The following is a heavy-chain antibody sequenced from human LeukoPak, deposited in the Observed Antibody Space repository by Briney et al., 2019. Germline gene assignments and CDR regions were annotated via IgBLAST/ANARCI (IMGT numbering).Heavy chain of an antibody. D-gene: IGHD3-22*01. Sequence: PSETLSLTCTVSGGSISSSSYYWGWIRQPPGKGLEWIGSIYYSGSTYYNPSLKSRVTISVDTSKNQFSLKLSSVTAADTAVYYCAGEDRGVVVITTLDAFDIWGQGTMVTVSS. CDR2: IYYSGST. V-gene: IGHV4-39*02. J-gene: IGHJ3*02. CDR3: AGEDRGVVVITTLDAFDI. CDR1: GGSISSSSYY.